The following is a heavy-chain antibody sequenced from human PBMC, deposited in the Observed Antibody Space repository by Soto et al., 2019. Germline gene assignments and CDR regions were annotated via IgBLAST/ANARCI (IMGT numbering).Heavy chain of an antibody. CDR3: ARDSITIFGGGMDV. Sequence: PGGSLRLCCVASDFTFSTYSMNWLRQAPGKGLDWVAYISATSNHIYYADSLKGRFTISRDNAKSSLYLHMNSLRAEDTAVYFCARDSITIFGGGMDVWGQGTTVTVSS. CDR1: DFTFSTYS. CDR2: ISATSNHI. J-gene: IGHJ6*02. D-gene: IGHD3-3*01. V-gene: IGHV3-21*01.